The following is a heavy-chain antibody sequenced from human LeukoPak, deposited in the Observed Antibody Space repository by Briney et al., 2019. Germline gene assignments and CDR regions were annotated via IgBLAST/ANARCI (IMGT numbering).Heavy chain of an antibody. D-gene: IGHD6-13*01. V-gene: IGHV4-39*07. CDR3: ARERRYSSRPDAFDI. Sequence: SETLSLTCTVSGGSISSSTYYWGWIRQAPGKGLEWIGSIYYSGSTYYDPSLKSRITMSVDTSKNQFSLKLSSVTAADTAVYYCARERRYSSRPDAFDIWGQGTMVTVSS. CDR1: GGSISSSTYY. J-gene: IGHJ3*02. CDR2: IYYSGST.